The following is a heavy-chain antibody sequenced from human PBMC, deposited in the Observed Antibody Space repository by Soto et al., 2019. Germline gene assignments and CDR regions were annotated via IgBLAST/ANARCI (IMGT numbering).Heavy chain of an antibody. Sequence: SVKVSCNASGGTFSSYAISWVRPAPGQGLEWMGGLIPIFGTANYAQKFQGRVTITADESTSTAYMELSSLRSEDTAVYYCARFIWGELPPIYDYWGQGTLVTVSS. D-gene: IGHD1-26*01. CDR3: ARFIWGELPPIYDY. CDR1: GGTFSSYA. V-gene: IGHV1-69*13. CDR2: LIPIFGTA. J-gene: IGHJ4*02.